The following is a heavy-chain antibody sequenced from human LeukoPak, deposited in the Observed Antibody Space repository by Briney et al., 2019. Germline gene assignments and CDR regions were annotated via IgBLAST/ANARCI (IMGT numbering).Heavy chain of an antibody. CDR3: AKDWDVVVVPAAMDDY. CDR2: ISYDGSNK. V-gene: IGHV3-30*18. Sequence: GRSLRLFCAASGFTFSSYGMHWVRQAPGKGLEWVAVISYDGSNKYYADSVKGRFTISRDNSKNTLYLQMNSLRAEDTAVYYCAKDWDVVVVPAAMDDYWGQGTLVTVSS. J-gene: IGHJ4*02. CDR1: GFTFSSYG. D-gene: IGHD2-2*01.